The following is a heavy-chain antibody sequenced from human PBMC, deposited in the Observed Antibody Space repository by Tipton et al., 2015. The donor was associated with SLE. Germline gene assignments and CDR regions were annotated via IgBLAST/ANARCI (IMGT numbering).Heavy chain of an antibody. D-gene: IGHD2/OR15-2a*01. J-gene: IGHJ4*02. V-gene: IGHV3-23*01. CDR2: LRGSGTNT. CDR3: AFQRPGETTFFDY. Sequence: AMTWVRQVPGKGLEWVSRLRGSGTNTYYADSVKGGFTISRDDSKNTLYLQMNSLRAEDTAVYYCAFQRPGETTFFDYWGRGTVVTVSS. CDR1: A.